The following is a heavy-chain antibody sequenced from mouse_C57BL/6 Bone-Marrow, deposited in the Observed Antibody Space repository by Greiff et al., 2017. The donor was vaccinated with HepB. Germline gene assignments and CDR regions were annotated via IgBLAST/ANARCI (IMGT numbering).Heavy chain of an antibody. CDR2: IDPENGDT. CDR3: TFYSAWFAD. Sequence: EVKLVESGAELVRPGASVKLSCTASGFNIKDDYMHWVKQRPEQGLEWIGWIDPENGDTEYASKFQGKATITADTSSNTAYLQLSSLTSEDTAVYYCTFYSAWFADWGQGTLVTVSA. D-gene: IGHD1-1*01. J-gene: IGHJ3*01. V-gene: IGHV14-4*01. CDR1: GFNIKDDY.